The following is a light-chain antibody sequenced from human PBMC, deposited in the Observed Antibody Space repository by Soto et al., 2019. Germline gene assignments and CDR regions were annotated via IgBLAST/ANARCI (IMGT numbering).Light chain of an antibody. CDR3: SSCTSSSTYV. V-gene: IGLV2-14*01. Sequence: QSALTQPASVSGSPGQSITISCTGTSSDVGGYSYVSWYQQYPGNAPKLMIYEVSNRPSGVSNRFSGSKSGNTASLTISGLQAEDEADYYCSSCTSSSTYVFGTGTKVTVL. CDR2: EVS. J-gene: IGLJ1*01. CDR1: SSDVGGYSY.